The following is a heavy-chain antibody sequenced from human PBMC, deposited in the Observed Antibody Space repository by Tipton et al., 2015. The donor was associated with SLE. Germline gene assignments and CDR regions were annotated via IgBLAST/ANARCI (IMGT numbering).Heavy chain of an antibody. CDR1: GGSISSYY. CDR3: ARNRDGDYGDTFDI. J-gene: IGHJ3*02. Sequence: TLSLTCSVSGGSISSYYWSWIRQPPGKGLEWIGYIFNSGVTNYNPSLRSRVTMSVDTSKNQFSLNLNSVTAADTAVYYCARNRDGDYGDTFDIWGQGTMVTVSS. D-gene: IGHD4-17*01. V-gene: IGHV4-59*01. CDR2: IFNSGVT.